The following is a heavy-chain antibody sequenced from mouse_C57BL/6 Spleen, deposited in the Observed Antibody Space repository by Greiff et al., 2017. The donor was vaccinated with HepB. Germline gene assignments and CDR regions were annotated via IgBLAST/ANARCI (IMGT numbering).Heavy chain of an antibody. J-gene: IGHJ3*01. CDR1: GYTFTSYW. Sequence: QVQLQQSGAELVKPGASVKVSCKASGYTFTSYWMHWVKQRPGQGLEWIGRIHPSDSDTNYNQKFKGKATLTVDKSSSTAYMQLSSLTSEYSAVYYYAIEGVWYWFSYWGQGTLVTVSA. D-gene: IGHD2-10*02. V-gene: IGHV1-74*01. CDR3: AIEGVWYWFSY. CDR2: IHPSDSDT.